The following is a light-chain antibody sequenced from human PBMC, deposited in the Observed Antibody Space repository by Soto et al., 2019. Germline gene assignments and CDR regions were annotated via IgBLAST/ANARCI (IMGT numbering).Light chain of an antibody. CDR2: STT. V-gene: IGLV7-43*01. J-gene: IGLJ2*01. CDR3: LLFDGDGVV. CDR1: TGADTSGYY. Sequence: QTVVTQEPSLTVSPGGTVTLTCASSTGADTSGYYPNWFQQKPGQPPRALIYSTTYKHSWTPARFSGSLLGGKAALTLSGVQPEDEADYYCLLFDGDGVVFGGGTKLTVL.